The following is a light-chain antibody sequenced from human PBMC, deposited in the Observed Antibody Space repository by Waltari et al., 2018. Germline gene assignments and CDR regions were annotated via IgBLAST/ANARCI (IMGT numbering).Light chain of an antibody. CDR3: NSYTTGSSLTVI. CDR1: SSDIGSYNL. Sequence: QSALTQPAPVSGSPGQSITLSCAGTSSDIGSYNLVPLYQQHPGKSPKLIIYDFSNRPSGVSDRFSGSKSGNTASLTISGLQADDEATYYCNSYTTGSSLTVIFGGGTKLTVL. CDR2: DFS. J-gene: IGLJ2*01. V-gene: IGLV2-14*01.